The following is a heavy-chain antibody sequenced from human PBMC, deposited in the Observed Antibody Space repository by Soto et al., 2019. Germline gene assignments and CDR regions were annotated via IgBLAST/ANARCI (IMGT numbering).Heavy chain of an antibody. CDR3: ARADIVIVPVGLESEY. V-gene: IGHV1-18*01. D-gene: IGHD2-2*01. Sequence: ASVKVACKGSGYTFTSYGISWVRPAPGKGLEWMGWISAYNGNTNYAQKLQGRVTMTTDTSTSTAYMELRSLRSDDTAVYFCARADIVIVPVGLESEYLGKGTLVTVSS. CDR2: ISAYNGNT. J-gene: IGHJ4*02. CDR1: GYTFTSYG.